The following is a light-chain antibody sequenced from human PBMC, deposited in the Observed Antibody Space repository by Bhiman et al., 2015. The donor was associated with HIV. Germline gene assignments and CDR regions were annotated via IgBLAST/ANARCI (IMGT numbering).Light chain of an antibody. CDR3: QAWDSSTGV. CDR2: QDN. Sequence: SYDLTQPPSLSVSPGQTASITCSGDKLGDKYVCWYQQKPGQSPVLVIYQDNKRPSGIPERFSGSNSGNTATLTISGTQAMDEADYYCQAWDSSTGVFGGGTKLTVL. V-gene: IGLV3-1*01. CDR1: KLGDKY. J-gene: IGLJ2*01.